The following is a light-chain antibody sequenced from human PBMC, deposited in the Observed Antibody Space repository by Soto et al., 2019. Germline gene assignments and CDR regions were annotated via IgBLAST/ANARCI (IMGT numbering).Light chain of an antibody. V-gene: IGLV1-44*01. CDR1: SSNIGSHT. J-gene: IGLJ2*01. CDR2: SNN. Sequence: QSVLTQPPSASGTPGQRVTISCSGASSNIGSHTVNWYQHLPGTAPKLLIYSNNQRPSGVPDRFSGSVSGTSASLAISGLQSEDEADYYCAAWHDSLNGPVFGGGTKVTVL. CDR3: AAWHDSLNGPV.